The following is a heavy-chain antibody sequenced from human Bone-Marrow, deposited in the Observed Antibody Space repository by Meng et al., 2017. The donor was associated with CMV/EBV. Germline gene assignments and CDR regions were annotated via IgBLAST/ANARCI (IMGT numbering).Heavy chain of an antibody. CDR2: ISSSSSYT. J-gene: IGHJ6*02. Sequence: GESLKISCAASGFTFSRYSMNWVRQAPGKGLEWVSSISSSSSYTYYADSMKGRFTIFRDNAKNSLYLQMNSLRAEDTAVYYCARDRWSGYYRGYYYYGMDVWGQGTTVTVSS. D-gene: IGHD3-3*01. V-gene: IGHV3-21*01. CDR3: ARDRWSGYYRGYYYYGMDV. CDR1: GFTFSRYS.